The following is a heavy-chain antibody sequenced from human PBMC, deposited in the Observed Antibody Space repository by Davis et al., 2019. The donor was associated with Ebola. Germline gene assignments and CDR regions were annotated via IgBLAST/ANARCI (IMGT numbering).Heavy chain of an antibody. CDR2: INHSGST. CDR3: ARDLDCSGGSCYRWYFDL. J-gene: IGHJ2*01. D-gene: IGHD2-15*01. V-gene: IGHV4-39*07. Sequence: PSETLSLTCTVSGGSISSSSYYWGWIRQPPGKGLEWIGEINHSGSTNYNPSLKSRVTISVDTSKNQFSLKLSSVTAADTAVYYCARDLDCSGGSCYRWYFDLWGQGTLVTVSS. CDR1: GGSISSSSYY.